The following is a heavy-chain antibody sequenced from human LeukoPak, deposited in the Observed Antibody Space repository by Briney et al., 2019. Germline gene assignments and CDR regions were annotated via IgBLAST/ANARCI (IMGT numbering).Heavy chain of an antibody. D-gene: IGHD6-13*01. J-gene: IGHJ5*02. V-gene: IGHV1-2*02. CDR3: ARDSPDSSSWYSQYNWFDP. CDR1: GYTFTGYY. Sequence: ASVKVSCKASGYTFTGYYMHWVRQAPGQGLEWMGWINPNSGGTNYAQKFQGRVTMTGDTSISTAYMELSRLRSDDTAVYYCARDSPDSSSWYSQYNWFDPWGQGTLVTVSS. CDR2: INPNSGGT.